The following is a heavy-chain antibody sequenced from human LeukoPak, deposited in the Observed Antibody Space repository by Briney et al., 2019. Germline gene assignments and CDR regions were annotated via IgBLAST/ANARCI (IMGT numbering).Heavy chain of an antibody. V-gene: IGHV3-33*01. Sequence: GRSLRLSCAASGFTFSSYGMHWVRQAPGKGLEWVAVIWYDGSNKYYADSVKGRFTTSRDNSKNTLYLQMNSLRAEDTAVYYCARDVGFRAVAGTFWGQGTLVTVSS. CDR1: GFTFSSYG. CDR3: ARDVGFRAVAGTF. D-gene: IGHD6-19*01. CDR2: IWYDGSNK. J-gene: IGHJ4*02.